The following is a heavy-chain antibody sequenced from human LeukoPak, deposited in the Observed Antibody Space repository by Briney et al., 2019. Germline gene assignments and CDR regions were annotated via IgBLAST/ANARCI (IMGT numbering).Heavy chain of an antibody. CDR3: AKDPSDLGGSGSNNYFDC. CDR2: LTYSSGYT. CDR1: GFTFSSYD. Sequence: QPGGSLRLSCAACGFTFSSYDMREARQAPGEGLEGVSGLTYSSGYTYYADSVKRRSTISRDNSRNTLYLQMNSLRAEDTAVYYCAKDPSDLGGSGSNNYFDCWGQGTLVTVSS. J-gene: IGHJ4*02. D-gene: IGHD3-10*01. V-gene: IGHV3-23*01.